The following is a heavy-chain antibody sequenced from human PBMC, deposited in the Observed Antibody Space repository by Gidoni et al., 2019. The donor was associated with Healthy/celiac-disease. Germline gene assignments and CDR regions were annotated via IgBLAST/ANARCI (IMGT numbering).Heavy chain of an antibody. V-gene: IGHV3-74*01. J-gene: IGHJ6*02. CDR1: GFTFSSYW. CDR2: INSDGSST. CDR3: ARDMGCSSGWCYGMDV. Sequence: EVQLVESGGGLVQPGGSLRLSCAASGFTFSSYWMHWVLQAPGKGLVWVSRINSDGSSTSYADSVKGRFTISRDNAKNTLYLQMNSLRAEDTAVYYCARDMGCSSGWCYGMDVWGQGTTVTVSS. D-gene: IGHD6-19*01.